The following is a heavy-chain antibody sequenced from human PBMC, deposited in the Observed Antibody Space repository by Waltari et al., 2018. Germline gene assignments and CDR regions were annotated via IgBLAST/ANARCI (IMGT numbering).Heavy chain of an antibody. V-gene: IGHV4-34*01. J-gene: IGHJ3*02. CDR3: ARGGGSDAFDI. Sequence: QVQLQQWGAGLLKPSETLSLTCAVYGGSFSGYYWSWIRQPPGKGLEWIGEINHSGNTNYNPSLKSRVTISVDTSKNQFSLKLSSVTAADTAVYYCARGGGSDAFDIWGQGTMVTVSS. CDR2: INHSGNT. CDR1: GGSFSGYY. D-gene: IGHD6-13*01.